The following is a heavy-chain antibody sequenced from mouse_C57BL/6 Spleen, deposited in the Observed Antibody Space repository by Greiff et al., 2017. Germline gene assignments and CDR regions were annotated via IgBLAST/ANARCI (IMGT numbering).Heavy chain of an antibody. V-gene: IGHV1-15*01. CDR1: GYTFTDYE. Sequence: QVQLQQSGAELVRPGASVTLSCKASGYTFTDYEMHWVKQTPVHGLEWIGALDPETGGTAYNQKFKGKAILTADKSSSTAYMELRSLTSEDSAVYYCTRWYYEGWYFDVWGTGTAVTVSS. J-gene: IGHJ1*03. CDR3: TRWYYEGWYFDV. D-gene: IGHD1-1*01. CDR2: LDPETGGT.